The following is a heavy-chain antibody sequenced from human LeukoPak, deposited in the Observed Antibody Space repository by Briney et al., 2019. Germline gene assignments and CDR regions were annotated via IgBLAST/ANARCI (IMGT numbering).Heavy chain of an antibody. CDR2: ISYDGSNK. J-gene: IGHJ3*02. D-gene: IGHD3-10*01. Sequence: PGRSLRLSCAASGFTFSSYAMHWVRQAPGKGLEWVAVISYDGSNKYYADSVKGRFTISRDNSKNTLYLQMNSLRAEDTAVYYCAKDFTMVRGVNDAFDIWGQGTMVTVSS. CDR3: AKDFTMVRGVNDAFDI. CDR1: GFTFSSYA. V-gene: IGHV3-30-3*01.